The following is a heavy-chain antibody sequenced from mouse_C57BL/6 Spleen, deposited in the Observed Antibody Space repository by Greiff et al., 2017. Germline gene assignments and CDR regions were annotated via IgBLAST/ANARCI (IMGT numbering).Heavy chain of an antibody. D-gene: IGHD2-1*01. Sequence: EVQLQQSGPELVKPGASVKMSCKASGYTFTDYNMHWVKQSHGKSLEWIGYINPNNGGTSYNQKFKGKATLTVNKSSSTAYMELRSLTSEDSAVYYCARGPLYGTHYYAMDYWGQGTSVTVSS. CDR3: ARGPLYGTHYYAMDY. J-gene: IGHJ4*01. V-gene: IGHV1-22*01. CDR2: INPNNGGT. CDR1: GYTFTDYN.